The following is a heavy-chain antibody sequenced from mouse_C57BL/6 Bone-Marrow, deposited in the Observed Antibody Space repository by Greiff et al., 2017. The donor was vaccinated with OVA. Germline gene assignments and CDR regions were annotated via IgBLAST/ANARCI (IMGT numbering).Heavy chain of an antibody. Sequence: QVQLKQSGPELVKPGASVKISCKASGYAFSSSWMNWVKQRPGKGLEWIGRIYPGDGDTNYDGKFKGKATLTADKSSSTAYLQLGNLTSKDSAVYFCAREDYDFFAYWGQGTLVTVSA. J-gene: IGHJ3*01. CDR1: GYAFSSSW. D-gene: IGHD1-1*01. V-gene: IGHV1-82*01. CDR3: AREDYDFFAY. CDR2: IYPGDGDT.